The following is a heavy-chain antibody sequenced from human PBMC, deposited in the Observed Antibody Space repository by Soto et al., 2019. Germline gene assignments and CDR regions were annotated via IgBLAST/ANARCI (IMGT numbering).Heavy chain of an antibody. CDR1: GGTFNTYG. D-gene: IGHD2-21*01. CDR3: ATGTPGTTMVVGGAPEYIYNMNV. V-gene: IGHV1-69*01. J-gene: IGHJ6*02. Sequence: QVQVVQSGAEVKKPGSAVTVSCQTSGGTFNTYGISWVRQAPGQGFEWMGGTCPTFGITDYSQNFQDRVTITADESTRNPYMELRNLRSEDPGVYYCATGTPGTTMVVGGAPEYIYNMNVWGHGTAVTVSS. CDR2: TCPTFGIT.